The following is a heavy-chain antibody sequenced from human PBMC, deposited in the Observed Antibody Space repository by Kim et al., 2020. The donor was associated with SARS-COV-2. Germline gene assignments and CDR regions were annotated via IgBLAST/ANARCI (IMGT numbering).Heavy chain of an antibody. D-gene: IGHD6-13*01. J-gene: IGHJ5*02. Sequence: KGRFTISRDNSKSTLYLQMTSLRAEGTAVYYCAKDPRAAAGTFGPDWFDPWGQGTLVTVSS. CDR3: AKDPRAAAGTFGPDWFDP. V-gene: IGHV3-30*02.